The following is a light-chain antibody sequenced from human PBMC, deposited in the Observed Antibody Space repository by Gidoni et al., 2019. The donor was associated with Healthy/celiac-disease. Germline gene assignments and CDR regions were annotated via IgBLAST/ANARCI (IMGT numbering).Light chain of an antibody. Sequence: QSALTQPHSASGSPGQSVTISCTGTSSDVGGSNYVSWYQQHPGKAPKLMIYEVSKRPSGVPDRFSGSKSGNTASLTVSGLQAEDEADYYCSSYAGSNNLEVVFGGGTKLTVL. J-gene: IGLJ2*01. CDR3: SSYAGSNNLEVV. V-gene: IGLV2-8*01. CDR2: EVS. CDR1: SSDVGGSNY.